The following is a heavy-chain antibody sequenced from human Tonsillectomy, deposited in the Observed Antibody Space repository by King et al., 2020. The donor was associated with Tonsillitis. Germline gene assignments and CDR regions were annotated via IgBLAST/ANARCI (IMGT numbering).Heavy chain of an antibody. D-gene: IGHD6-19*01. CDR1: GFTFSNNW. J-gene: IGHJ4*02. Sequence: VQLVESGGGLVQPGGSLRLSCAASGFTFSNNWMHWVRQAPGKGLVWVSRISSDGSSTSYADSVKGRFTISRDNAKDTLFLQMNSLRAEDTAVYYCARDGGAIGLAVTGTRSGLWSDYWGQGTLVTVSS. V-gene: IGHV3-74*02. CDR3: ARDGGAIGLAVTGTRSGLWSDY. CDR2: ISSDGSST.